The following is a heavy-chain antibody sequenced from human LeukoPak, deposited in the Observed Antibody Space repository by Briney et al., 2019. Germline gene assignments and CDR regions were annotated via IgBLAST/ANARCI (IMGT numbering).Heavy chain of an antibody. Sequence: GGSLRLSCAASGFTFSSYGMHWVRQAPGKGLEWVAVIWYDGSNKYYADSVKGRFTISRDNSKNTLYLQMNSLRAEDTAVYYCARDYLGYCSSTSCYGAYYYHGMDVWGQGTTVTVSS. CDR1: GFTFSSYG. CDR2: IWYDGSNK. CDR3: ARDYLGYCSSTSCYGAYYYHGMDV. V-gene: IGHV3-33*01. D-gene: IGHD2-2*01. J-gene: IGHJ6*02.